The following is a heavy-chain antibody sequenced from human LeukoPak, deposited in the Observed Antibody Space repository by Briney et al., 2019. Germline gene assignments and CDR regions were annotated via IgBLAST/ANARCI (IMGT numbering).Heavy chain of an antibody. D-gene: IGHD2-2*01. Sequence: ASVKVSCKASGYTFTGYYMHWVRQAPGQGLEWMGWINLNSGGTNYAQKFQGRVTMTRGTSISTAYMELSRLRSDDTAVYYCARDIVVVPAADDYWGQGTLVTVSS. J-gene: IGHJ4*02. V-gene: IGHV1-2*02. CDR2: INLNSGGT. CDR3: ARDIVVVPAADDY. CDR1: GYTFTGYY.